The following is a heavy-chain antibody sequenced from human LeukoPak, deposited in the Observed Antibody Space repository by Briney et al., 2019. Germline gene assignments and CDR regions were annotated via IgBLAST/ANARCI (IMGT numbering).Heavy chain of an antibody. D-gene: IGHD6-19*01. CDR3: ARDLAGYTSGWASDY. V-gene: IGHV4-4*07. CDR2: IYSNGLT. CDR1: GGSIRSYY. Sequence: SETLSLTCSVSGGSIRSYYWNWIRQPAGKGLEWIGRIYSNGLTDYNPSLKSRVIMSVDTSKNQFSLKLTSVTAADTAVYYCARDLAGYTSGWASDYWGQGTLATVSS. J-gene: IGHJ4*02.